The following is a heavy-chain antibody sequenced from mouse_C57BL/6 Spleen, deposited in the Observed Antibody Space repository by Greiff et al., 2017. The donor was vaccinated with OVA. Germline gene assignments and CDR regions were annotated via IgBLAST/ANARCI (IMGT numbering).Heavy chain of an antibody. CDR3: ARLYGYDGDGYFDY. CDR1: GFTFSSYG. D-gene: IGHD2-2*01. CDR2: ISSGGSYT. Sequence: EVQRVESGGDLVKPGGSLKLSCAASGFTFSSYGMSWVRQTPDKRLEWVATISSGGSYTYYPDSVKGRFTISRDNAKNTLYLQMSSLKSEDTAMYYCARLYGYDGDGYFDYWGQGTTLTVSS. J-gene: IGHJ2*01. V-gene: IGHV5-6*01.